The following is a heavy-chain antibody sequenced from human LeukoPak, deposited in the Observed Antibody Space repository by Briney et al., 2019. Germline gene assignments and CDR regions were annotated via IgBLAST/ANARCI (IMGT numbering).Heavy chain of an antibody. CDR3: ARAFGTRWFDP. CDR1: GYTFTSYC. V-gene: IGHV1-46*01. J-gene: IGHJ5*02. Sequence: ASVKVSCKASGYTFTSYCMHCVRQAPGQGLEWMGIINPSGGSTSYAQKFQGRVTMTRDTSTSTVYMELSSLRSEDTAVYYCARAFGTRWFDPWGQGTLVTVSS. CDR2: INPSGGST. D-gene: IGHD1-7*01.